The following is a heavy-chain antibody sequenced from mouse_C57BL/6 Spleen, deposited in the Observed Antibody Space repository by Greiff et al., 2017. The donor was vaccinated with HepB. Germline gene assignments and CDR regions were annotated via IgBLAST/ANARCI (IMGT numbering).Heavy chain of an antibody. Sequence: EVKVEESGGGLVKPGGSLKLSCAASGFTFSDYGMHWVRQAPEKGLEWVAYISSGSSTIYYADTVKGRFTISRDNAKNTLFLQMTSLRSEDTAMYYCARSNYVGYYFDYWGQGTTLTVSS. CDR2: ISSGSSTI. V-gene: IGHV5-17*01. CDR1: GFTFSDYG. CDR3: ARSNYVGYYFDY. D-gene: IGHD2-5*01. J-gene: IGHJ2*01.